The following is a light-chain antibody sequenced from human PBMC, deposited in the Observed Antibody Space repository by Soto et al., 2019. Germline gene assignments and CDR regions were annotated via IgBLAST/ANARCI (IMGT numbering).Light chain of an antibody. V-gene: IGKV3-15*01. Sequence: TPSPGTPFLSPREKATLSCRASQTVSTNLAWYQQRPGQAPRLLIFGASTRATGIPARFSGTGSGTEFTLTISSLQSEDFAVYYCQQYNNWPRTFGQGTKVDIK. CDR1: QTVSTN. CDR2: GAS. CDR3: QQYNNWPRT. J-gene: IGKJ1*01.